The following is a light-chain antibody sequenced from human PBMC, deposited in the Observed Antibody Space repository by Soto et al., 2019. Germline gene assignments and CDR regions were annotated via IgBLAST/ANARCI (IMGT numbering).Light chain of an antibody. V-gene: IGLV2-11*01. Sequence: QSALTQPRSVSGSPGQSVTISCTGTSSDVGGYNYVSWYQQHPGKAPKLMIYDVSKRPSGVPDRFSGSKSGNTASLTISGLHAEYEADYYCCSYAGSYPYVFGTGTKLTVL. J-gene: IGLJ1*01. CDR3: CSYAGSYPYV. CDR1: SSDVGGYNY. CDR2: DVS.